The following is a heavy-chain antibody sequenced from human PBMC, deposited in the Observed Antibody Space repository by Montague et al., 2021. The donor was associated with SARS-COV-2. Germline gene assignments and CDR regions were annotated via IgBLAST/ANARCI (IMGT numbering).Heavy chain of an antibody. CDR1: AGSLSSRSSY. Sequence: SETLSLTCTVSAGSLSSRSSYWGWIRQPPGMGLQWIGSVDSAGSTYYSSSLKSRVTISLDTSKNQFSLKLSSVTAADTAVYYCARDEYNRYWYKYWGQGALVTVSS. CDR3: ARDEYNRYWYKY. D-gene: IGHD2-8*02. CDR2: VDSAGST. V-gene: IGHV4-39*07. J-gene: IGHJ4*02.